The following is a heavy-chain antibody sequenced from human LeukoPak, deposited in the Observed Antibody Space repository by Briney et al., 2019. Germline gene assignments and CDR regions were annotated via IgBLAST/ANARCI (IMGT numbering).Heavy chain of an antibody. D-gene: IGHD4-23*01. CDR2: IKQDGSEK. J-gene: IGHJ4*02. CDR3: ARVLTVVIHHFDY. CDR1: GFTFSSYA. Sequence: GGSLRLSCAASGFTFSSYAMSWVRQAPGKGLEWVANIKQDGSEKYYVDSVKGRFTISRDNAKNSLYLQMNSLRAEDTAVYYCARVLTVVIHHFDYWGQGTLVTVSS. V-gene: IGHV3-7*01.